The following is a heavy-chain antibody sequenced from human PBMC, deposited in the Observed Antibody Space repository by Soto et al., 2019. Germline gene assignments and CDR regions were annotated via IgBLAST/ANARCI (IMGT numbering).Heavy chain of an antibody. D-gene: IGHD6-13*01. J-gene: IGHJ3*01. CDR3: ARTAGAGPWAFDL. CDR1: GYTFTSYD. Sequence: QVQLVQSGAEVKKPGASVKVSCKASGYTFTSYDINWVRQATGQGLEWKGWMNPNGCNTGYAQKFQGSVTLTSNHFLITAYMELSSLRSEDPAVYYRARTAGAGPWAFDLWGQGTMVTGSS. CDR2: MNPNGCNT. V-gene: IGHV1-8*01.